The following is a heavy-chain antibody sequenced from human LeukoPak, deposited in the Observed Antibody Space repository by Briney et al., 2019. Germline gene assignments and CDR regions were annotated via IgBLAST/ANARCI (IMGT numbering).Heavy chain of an antibody. CDR3: ARCGRSGWYGDYYYMDV. J-gene: IGHJ6*03. D-gene: IGHD6-19*01. Sequence: GASVTVSFTSSGYTFTIYGISWVRQAPGQGLGWVGWISAYNGNTNYAQKLQGRVTMTTDTSTSTAYMELRSLRSDDTAVYYCARCGRSGWYGDYYYMDVWGKGTTVTVSS. CDR2: ISAYNGNT. V-gene: IGHV1-18*01. CDR1: GYTFTIYG.